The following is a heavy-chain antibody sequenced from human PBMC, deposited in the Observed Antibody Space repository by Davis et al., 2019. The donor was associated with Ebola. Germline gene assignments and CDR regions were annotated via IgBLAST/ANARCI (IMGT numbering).Heavy chain of an antibody. CDR1: GFTFSSYD. V-gene: IGHV3-21*01. Sequence: PGGSLRLSCAASGFTFSSYDMNWVRQAPGKGLEWVSPIDSSGENIFYADSLKGRFTVSRDNAKNLLFLQVDGLRVEDTAMYYCARVQLELPDYWGQGTLVSVSS. CDR3: ARVQLELPDY. J-gene: IGHJ4*02. CDR2: IDSSGENI. D-gene: IGHD1-1*01.